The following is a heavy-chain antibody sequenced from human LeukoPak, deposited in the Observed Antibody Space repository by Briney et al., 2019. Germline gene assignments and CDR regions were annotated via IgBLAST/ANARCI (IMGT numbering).Heavy chain of an antibody. Sequence: SETLSLTCTVSGGSISSYYWSWIRQPPGKGLEWIGYMYYSGSTNYNPSLKSRVTISVDTSKNQFSLKLSSVTAADTAVYYCARVRIAARTFDYWGQGTLVTVSS. V-gene: IGHV4-59*12. D-gene: IGHD6-6*01. J-gene: IGHJ4*02. CDR3: ARVRIAARTFDY. CDR2: MYYSGST. CDR1: GGSISSYY.